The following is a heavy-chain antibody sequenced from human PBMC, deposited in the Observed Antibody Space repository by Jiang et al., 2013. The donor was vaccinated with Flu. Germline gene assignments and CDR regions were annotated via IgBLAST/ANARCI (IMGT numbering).Heavy chain of an antibody. J-gene: IGHJ4*02. Sequence: GAEVKKPGASVKVSCTASGYTFTSYGISWVRQAPGQGLEWMAWISAYNGDTKYAQKFQGRVTMTTDTPTSTAYMELRSLIFDDTAVYYCARDRGSTRWLEPIDYWGQGTLVTVSS. CDR1: GYTFTSYG. D-gene: IGHD2-2*01. V-gene: IGHV1-18*04. CDR3: ARDRGSTRWLEPIDY. CDR2: ISAYNGDT.